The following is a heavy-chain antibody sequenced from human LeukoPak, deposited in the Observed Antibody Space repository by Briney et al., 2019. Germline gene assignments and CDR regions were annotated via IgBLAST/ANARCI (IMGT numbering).Heavy chain of an antibody. Sequence: ASVKVSCKASGYNFTTFGISWVRQAAGQGLEWLGWISGHNGNTKYIQNVQGRITMTTDTSASTAYMELRSLTSDDTAVYYCTREGTASTGIGPYDFWGQGTLVTVSS. V-gene: IGHV1-18*01. CDR1: GYNFTTFG. J-gene: IGHJ4*02. CDR2: ISGHNGNT. D-gene: IGHD6-13*01. CDR3: TREGTASTGIGPYDF.